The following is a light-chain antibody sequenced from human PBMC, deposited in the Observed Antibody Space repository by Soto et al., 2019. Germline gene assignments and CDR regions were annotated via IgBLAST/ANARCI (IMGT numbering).Light chain of an antibody. V-gene: IGKV1-27*01. CDR1: QGIGNY. Sequence: DIQMTQSPSSLSVSVGDRVTITCRASQGIGNYLAWYQQKPGKVPKLLIYTSSTLQSGVPSRFSGSGSGTDFTLTISNLQPEDVATYYCQKHNAAPLTFGGGTKVDI. J-gene: IGKJ4*01. CDR2: TSS. CDR3: QKHNAAPLT.